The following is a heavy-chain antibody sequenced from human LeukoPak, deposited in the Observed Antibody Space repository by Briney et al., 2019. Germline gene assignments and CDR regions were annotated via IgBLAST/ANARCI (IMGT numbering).Heavy chain of an antibody. J-gene: IGHJ3*02. D-gene: IGHD4-17*01. CDR3: ARADYGDLNDAFDI. CDR1: GGSISSSSYY. V-gene: IGHV4-39*07. CDR2: IYYSGST. Sequence: TLSLTCTVSGGSISSSSYYWGWIRQPPGKGLEWIGSIYYSGSTYYNSSLKSRVTISVDTSKNQFSLKLSSVTAADTAVYYCARADYGDLNDAFDIWGQGTMVTVSS.